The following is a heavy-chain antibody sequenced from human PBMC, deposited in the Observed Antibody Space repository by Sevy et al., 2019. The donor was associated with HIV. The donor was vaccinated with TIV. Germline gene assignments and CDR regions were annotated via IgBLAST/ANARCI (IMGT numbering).Heavy chain of an antibody. CDR3: ATGPFYYDSSGYYFRALDY. Sequence: ASVKVSCKVSGYTLTELSMHWVRQAPGKGLEWMGGFDPEDGETIYAQKFQGRVTMTEDTSTDTAYMELSSLRSEDTAVYYCATGPFYYDSSGYYFRALDYWGQGTLVTVSS. V-gene: IGHV1-24*01. CDR2: FDPEDGET. CDR1: GYTLTELS. J-gene: IGHJ4*02. D-gene: IGHD3-22*01.